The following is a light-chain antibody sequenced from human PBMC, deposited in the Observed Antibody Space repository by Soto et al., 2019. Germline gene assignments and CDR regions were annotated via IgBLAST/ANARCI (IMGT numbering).Light chain of an antibody. CDR1: QSVSNNY. Sequence: EIVLTQSPGTLSLSPGERATLSCRASQSVSNNYLAWYQQKPGQAPRLLIYGASNRATGIPDRFSGSGSGTDFTLTISRLEPEDVVLYYCQQYGSSGTFGQGTTVEIK. CDR2: GAS. V-gene: IGKV3-20*01. CDR3: QQYGSSGT. J-gene: IGKJ1*01.